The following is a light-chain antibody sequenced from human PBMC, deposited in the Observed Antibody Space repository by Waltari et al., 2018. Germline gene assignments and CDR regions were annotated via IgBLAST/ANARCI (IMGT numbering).Light chain of an antibody. CDR3: QAWDSGTYYV. Sequence: ELTQPPSLSVSPGQTATITCSGDKLGDKYASWYQQKPGRSPVLVIYQDVKRPSGLPKRFSGSKSGDTATLTITETQSLDEADYYCQAWDSGTYYVFGSGTKVTVL. V-gene: IGLV3-1*01. CDR2: QDV. J-gene: IGLJ1*01. CDR1: KLGDKY.